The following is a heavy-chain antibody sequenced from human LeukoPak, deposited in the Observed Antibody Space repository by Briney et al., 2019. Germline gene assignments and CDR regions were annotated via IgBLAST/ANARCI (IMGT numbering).Heavy chain of an antibody. J-gene: IGHJ3*02. D-gene: IGHD3-10*01. V-gene: IGHV1-69*13. CDR3: AREMLVDGGSGSDAFDI. Sequence: SVKVSCKASGYTFTSYGISWVRQAPGQGLEWMGGIIPMFGTANYAQKFQGSVTITADESTNTAYMELSSLRSEDTAIYYCAREMLVDGGSGSDAFDIWGQGTLVTVSS. CDR2: IIPMFGTA. CDR1: GYTFTSYG.